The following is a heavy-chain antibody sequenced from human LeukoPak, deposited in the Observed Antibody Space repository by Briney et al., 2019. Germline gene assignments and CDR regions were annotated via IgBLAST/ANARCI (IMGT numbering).Heavy chain of an antibody. J-gene: IGHJ4*02. V-gene: IGHV4-39*07. D-gene: IGHD1-7*01. CDR2: IYYSGST. CDR3: ARAPRGAYNWNYPLDY. Sequence: SETLSLTCTVSGGSISSSSYYWGWIRQPPGKGLEWIGSIYYSGSTYYNPSLKSRVTISVDTSKNQFSLKLSSVTAADTAVYYCARAPRGAYNWNYPLDYWGQGTLVTVSS. CDR1: GGSISSSSYY.